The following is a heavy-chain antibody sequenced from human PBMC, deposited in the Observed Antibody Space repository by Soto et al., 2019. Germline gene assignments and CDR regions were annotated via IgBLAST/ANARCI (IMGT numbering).Heavy chain of an antibody. CDR3: ARVTVISRDY. D-gene: IGHD4-4*01. V-gene: IGHV3-48*01. Sequence: PGGSLRLSCAASGFTFSDYSMNWVRQAPGKGLEWISYISSNSSIILYADSVKGRFAISRDNAKNSLYLQMNGLRAEDTAVYYCARVTVISRDYWGLGTLVTVS. CDR2: ISSNSSII. J-gene: IGHJ4*02. CDR1: GFTFSDYS.